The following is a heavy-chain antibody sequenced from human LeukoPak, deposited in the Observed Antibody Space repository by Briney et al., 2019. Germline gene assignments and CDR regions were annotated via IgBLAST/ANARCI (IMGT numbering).Heavy chain of an antibody. D-gene: IGHD2-2*01. J-gene: IGHJ6*03. CDR1: GGSFSGYY. CDR2: INHSGST. CDR3: ARGPKSGSTSAVAVNYYYYYYMDV. V-gene: IGHV4-34*01. Sequence: SETLSLTCAVYGGSFSGYYWSWIRQPPGKGLEWIGEINHSGSTNYNPSLKSRVTISVDTSKNQFSLKLSSVTAADTAVYYCARGPKSGSTSAVAVNYYYYYYMDVWGKGTTVTVCS.